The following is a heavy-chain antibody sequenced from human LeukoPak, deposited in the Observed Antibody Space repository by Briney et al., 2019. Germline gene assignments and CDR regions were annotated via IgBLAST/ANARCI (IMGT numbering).Heavy chain of an antibody. CDR2: INAGNGNT. CDR3: ARHYYYGSGSYYTPYYYYYMDV. D-gene: IGHD3-10*01. CDR1: GYTFTNYA. V-gene: IGHV1-3*03. Sequence: ASVKVSCKASGYTFTNYAIHWVRQAPGQRLEWMGWINAGNGNTKYSQDFQGRVNITRDTSAITVYMELSSLRSEDTAVYYCARHYYYGSGSYYTPYYYYYMDVWGKGTTVAISS. J-gene: IGHJ6*03.